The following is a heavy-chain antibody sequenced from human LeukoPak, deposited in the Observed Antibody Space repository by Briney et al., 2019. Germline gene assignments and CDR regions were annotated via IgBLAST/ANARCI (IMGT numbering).Heavy chain of an antibody. D-gene: IGHD1-26*01. CDR3: AGGASYGDRY. CDR2: ISSSSSYI. J-gene: IGHJ4*02. Sequence: WGSLRLSCAASGFTFSSYSMNWVRQAPGKGLEWVSSISSSSSYIYYADSVKSRFTISRDNAKNSLYLQMNSLRAEDTAVYYCAGGASYGDRYWGQGTLVTVSS. CDR1: GFTFSSYS. V-gene: IGHV3-21*01.